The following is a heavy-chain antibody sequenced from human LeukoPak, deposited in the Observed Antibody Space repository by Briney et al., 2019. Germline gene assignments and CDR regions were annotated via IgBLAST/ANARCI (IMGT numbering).Heavy chain of an antibody. Sequence: SETLSLTCTVSGGSISSGSYYWSWIRQPAGKGLEWIGRIYTSGSTNYNPSLKSRVTISVDKSKNQFSLKLSSVTAADTAAYYCARIRGFGADYYYYYMDVWGKGTTVTVSS. CDR3: ARIRGFGADYYYYYMDV. D-gene: IGHD3-10*01. V-gene: IGHV4-61*02. J-gene: IGHJ6*03. CDR2: IYTSGST. CDR1: GGSISSGSYY.